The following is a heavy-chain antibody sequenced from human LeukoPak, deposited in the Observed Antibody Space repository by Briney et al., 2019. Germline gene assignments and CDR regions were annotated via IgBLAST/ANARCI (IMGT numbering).Heavy chain of an antibody. J-gene: IGHJ4*02. V-gene: IGHV4-59*01. D-gene: IGHD3-10*01. CDR3: ARSYYGSGSYYSFDY. CDR1: GGSISTYY. CDR2: IYYSGST. Sequence: SETLSLTCTVSGGSISTYYWSWIRQPPGKGLEWIGYIYYSGSTNYNPSLKSRVTISVDTSKSRFSLKLSSVTAADTAVYYCARSYYGSGSYYSFDYWGQGTLVTVSS.